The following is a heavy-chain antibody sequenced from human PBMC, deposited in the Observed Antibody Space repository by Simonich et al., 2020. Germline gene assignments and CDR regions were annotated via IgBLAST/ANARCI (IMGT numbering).Heavy chain of an antibody. J-gene: IGHJ4*02. V-gene: IGHV3-23*01. Sequence: EVQLLESGGGLVQPGGSLRLSCAASGFTFSSYDMSWVRQAPVKGPGWFSAISGSGGSTYYADSGKGRFTISRDNSKNTLYLQRNSLRAEDTAVYYCATYYFDYWGQGTLVTVSS. CDR1: GFTFSSYD. CDR3: ATYYFDY. CDR2: ISGSGGST.